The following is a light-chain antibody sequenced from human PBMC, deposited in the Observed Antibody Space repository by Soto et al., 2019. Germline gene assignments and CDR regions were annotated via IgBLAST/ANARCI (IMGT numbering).Light chain of an antibody. CDR2: KAS. CDR1: QNINSW. V-gene: IGKV1-5*03. CDR3: QQYDIYPIT. J-gene: IGKJ5*01. Sequence: DIQMTQSPSTLSASVGDRVTITCRASQNINSWLAWYQQKPGKAPKLLIYKASSLESGVPSRFSGSGSGTEFTLTTSSLQPDDFASYYCQQYDIYPITFGQGTRLEIK.